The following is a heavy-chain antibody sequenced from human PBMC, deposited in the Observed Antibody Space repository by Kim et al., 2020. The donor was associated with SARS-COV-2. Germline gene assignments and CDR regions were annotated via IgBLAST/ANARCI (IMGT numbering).Heavy chain of an antibody. CDR3: ASGIVVVNTRAFDI. D-gene: IGHD3-22*01. V-gene: IGHV4-39*01. Sequence: NPSLKGRVPISVDTSNTQFSLKLSSVTAADTAVYYCASGIVVVNTRAFDIWGQGTMVTVSS. J-gene: IGHJ3*02.